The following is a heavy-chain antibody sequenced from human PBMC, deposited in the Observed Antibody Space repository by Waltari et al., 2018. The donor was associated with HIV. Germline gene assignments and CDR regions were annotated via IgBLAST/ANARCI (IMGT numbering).Heavy chain of an antibody. Sequence: QVKLQESGPGLVKPSETLSLTCVVSGASMRSSSYFWGWIRQAPGKGLGWIGSMFYTVIAYYNPSLKSRVNISIDTLNNQFSLKMTAVTAADTAVYYCARDWDVTTACMDVWGQGTTVTVSS. D-gene: IGHD1-26*01. V-gene: IGHV4-39*07. CDR2: MFYTVIA. CDR3: ARDWDVTTACMDV. CDR1: GASMRSSSYF. J-gene: IGHJ6*02.